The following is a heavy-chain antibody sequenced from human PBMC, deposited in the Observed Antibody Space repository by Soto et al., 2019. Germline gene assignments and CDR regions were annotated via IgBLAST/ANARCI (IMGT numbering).Heavy chain of an antibody. CDR1: GYSFTSYW. Sequence: GESLKISCKGSGYSFTSYWISWVRQMPGKGLEWMGRIDPSDSYTNYSPSFQGHVTISADKSISTAYLQWSSLKASDTAMYYCAGSLYGSGAYYYYYGMDVWGQGTTVTVSS. J-gene: IGHJ6*02. V-gene: IGHV5-10-1*01. CDR3: AGSLYGSGAYYYYYGMDV. CDR2: IDPSDSYT. D-gene: IGHD3-10*01.